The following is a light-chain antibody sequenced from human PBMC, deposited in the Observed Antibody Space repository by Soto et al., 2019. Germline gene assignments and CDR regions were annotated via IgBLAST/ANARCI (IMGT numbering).Light chain of an antibody. CDR2: GAS. V-gene: IGKV3-20*01. J-gene: IGKJ2*01. CDR1: QSVSSSY. Sequence: ENVLTQSPGTLSLSPGERATLSCRASQSVSSSYLTWYQQKPGQAPRLLIYGASSRATDIPDRFSGSGSGTEFTLTISSLEHEDFAVYYCQQYDSSPVTFGQGTKVDIK. CDR3: QQYDSSPVT.